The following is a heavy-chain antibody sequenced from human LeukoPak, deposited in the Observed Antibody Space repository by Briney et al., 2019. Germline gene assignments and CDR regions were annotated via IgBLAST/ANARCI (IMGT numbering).Heavy chain of an antibody. V-gene: IGHV4-34*01. D-gene: IGHD3-9*01. CDR1: GGSFSGYY. J-gene: IGHJ3*02. CDR2: INHRGST. Sequence: SETLSLTCAVYGGSFSGYYWSWIRQPPGKGLEWIGEINHRGSTNYNPSHKSRVTISVDTSKNQFSLKLSSVTAADTAVYYCARGLGVEFDILVLGGGPELNDAFDIWGQGTMVAVSS. CDR3: ARGLGVEFDILVLGGGPELNDAFDI.